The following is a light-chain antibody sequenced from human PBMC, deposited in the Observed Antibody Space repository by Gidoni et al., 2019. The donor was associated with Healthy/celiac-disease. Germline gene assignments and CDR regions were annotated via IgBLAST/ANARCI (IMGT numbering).Light chain of an antibody. CDR1: QSISSY. J-gene: IGKJ2*01. Sequence: DIQMHQSPSSLSASVGDRVTITCRASQSISSYLNWDQQKPGKAPKLLIYAASSLQSGVPSRFSGSGSGTDFTLTISSLQPEDFATYYCQQSYSTRVTFGQGTKLEIK. CDR3: QQSYSTRVT. V-gene: IGKV1-39*01. CDR2: AAS.